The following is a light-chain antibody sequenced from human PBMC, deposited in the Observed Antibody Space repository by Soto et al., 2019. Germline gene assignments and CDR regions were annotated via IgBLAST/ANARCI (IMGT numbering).Light chain of an antibody. Sequence: EIVMTQSPATLSVSPGERATLSCRASQSVSSNLAWYQQKPGQAPRLLIYGASTRATGIPARFSGSGSGTEFTLTISSLQSEDSAVYYCQQYNNRGTFGQGTKVDIK. J-gene: IGKJ1*01. V-gene: IGKV3-15*01. CDR3: QQYNNRGT. CDR1: QSVSSN. CDR2: GAS.